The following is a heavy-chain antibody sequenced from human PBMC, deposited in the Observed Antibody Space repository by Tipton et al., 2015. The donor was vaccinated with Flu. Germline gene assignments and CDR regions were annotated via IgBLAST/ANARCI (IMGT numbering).Heavy chain of an antibody. CDR3: ARESDYYDSSGYYLDY. D-gene: IGHD3-22*01. CDR2: IWYDGSNK. Sequence: SLRLSCAASGFTFSSYGMHWVRQAPGKGLEWVAVIWYDGSNKYYADSVKGRFTISRDNSKNTLYLQMNSLRAEDTAAYYCARESDYYDSSGYYLDYWGQGTLVTVSS. V-gene: IGHV3-33*01. J-gene: IGHJ4*02. CDR1: GFTFSSYG.